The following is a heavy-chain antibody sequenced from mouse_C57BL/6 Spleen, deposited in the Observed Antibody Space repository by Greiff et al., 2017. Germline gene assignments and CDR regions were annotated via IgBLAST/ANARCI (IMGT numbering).Heavy chain of an antibody. CDR3: ARRGPYGSSYY. Sequence: QVQLQQPGAELVKPGASVKLSCKASGYTFTSYWMQWVKQRPGQGLEWIGEIDPSDGYTNYNQKFKGKATLTVDTSSSTAYMQLSSLTSEDSAVYYCARRGPYGSSYYWGQGTTLTVSS. J-gene: IGHJ2*01. CDR1: GYTFTSYW. V-gene: IGHV1-50*01. D-gene: IGHD1-1*01. CDR2: IDPSDGYT.